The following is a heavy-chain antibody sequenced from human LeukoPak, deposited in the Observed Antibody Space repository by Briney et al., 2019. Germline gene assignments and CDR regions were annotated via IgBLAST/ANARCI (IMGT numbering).Heavy chain of an antibody. V-gene: IGHV4-59*13. CDR1: GGSFSGYY. Sequence: SETLSLTCAAYGGSFSGYYWSWIRQPSGEGLEGIGYIYYSGSTNYNPSLKSRVTISVDTSKNQFSLKLSSVTAADTAVYYCAREAMVRGVIGPDYYYYMDVWAKGTTVTISS. J-gene: IGHJ6*03. CDR3: AREAMVRGVIGPDYYYYMDV. D-gene: IGHD3-10*01. CDR2: IYYSGST.